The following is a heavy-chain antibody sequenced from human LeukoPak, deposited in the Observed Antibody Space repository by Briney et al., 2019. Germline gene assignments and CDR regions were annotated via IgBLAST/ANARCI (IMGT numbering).Heavy chain of an antibody. J-gene: IGHJ4*02. V-gene: IGHV3-48*03. CDR1: GYTFSSYE. D-gene: IGHD6-19*01. CDR2: ISSSGSTI. CDR3: AKESRRMAGTRDFDY. Sequence: GGSLRLSCAASGYTFSSYEMYWVRQAPGKGLEWVSYISSSGSTIYYADSVKGRFTISRDNSKNTLYLQMNSLRAEDTAVYYCAKESRRMAGTRDFDYWGQGTLVTVSS.